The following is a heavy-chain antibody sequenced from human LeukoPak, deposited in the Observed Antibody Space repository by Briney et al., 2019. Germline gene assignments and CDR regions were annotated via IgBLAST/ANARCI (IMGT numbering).Heavy chain of an antibody. CDR2: IIPIFGAA. V-gene: IGHV1-69*05. Sequence: SVKVSCKASGGTFSSYAISWVRQAPGQGLEWMGGIIPIFGAANYAQKFQGRVTITTDESTSTAYMELSSLRSDDTAVYYCARDYSYGSGSSDIWGQGTMATVSS. CDR1: GGTFSSYA. CDR3: ARDYSYGSGSSDI. D-gene: IGHD3-10*01. J-gene: IGHJ3*02.